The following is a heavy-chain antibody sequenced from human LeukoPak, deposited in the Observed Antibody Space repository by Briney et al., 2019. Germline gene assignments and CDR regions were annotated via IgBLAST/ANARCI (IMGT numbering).Heavy chain of an antibody. D-gene: IGHD3-3*01. V-gene: IGHV3-11*01. Sequence: PGGSLRLSCAASGFTFNDYYMNWIRQAPLKGLEWVSYISSSGDTIYYADSVKGRFTISRDNAKNSLYLQMNSLRAEDTAVYYCVRGDCFGVGNSDYWGQGTLVTVSS. CDR3: VRGDCFGVGNSDY. J-gene: IGHJ4*02. CDR1: GFTFNDYY. CDR2: ISSSGDTI.